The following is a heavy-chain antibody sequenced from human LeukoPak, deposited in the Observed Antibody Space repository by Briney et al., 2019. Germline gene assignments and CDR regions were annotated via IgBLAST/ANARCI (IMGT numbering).Heavy chain of an antibody. CDR1: GFTFSNAW. CDR2: IKSKTDGGTT. Sequence: PGGSLRLSCAASGFTFSNAWMSWVRQAPGKGLEWVGRIKSKTDGGTTDYAAPVKGRFTISRDDSKNTLYLQMDSLKTEDTAVYYCTTQIVGYSSSWYVLNVNDYWGQGTLVTVSS. D-gene: IGHD6-13*01. V-gene: IGHV3-15*01. CDR3: TTQIVGYSSSWYVLNVNDY. J-gene: IGHJ4*02.